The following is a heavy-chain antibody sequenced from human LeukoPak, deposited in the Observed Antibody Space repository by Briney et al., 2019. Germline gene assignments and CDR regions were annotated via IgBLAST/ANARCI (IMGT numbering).Heavy chain of an antibody. D-gene: IGHD2-2*01. CDR3: ARLGIVVVPAATFFDY. J-gene: IGHJ4*02. CDR2: IYYSGST. Sequence: SETLSLTCTVSGGSISSSSYYWGWIRQPPGKGLEWIGSIYYSGSTYYNPSLKSRVTISVDMSKNQFSLKLSSVTAADTAVYYCARLGIVVVPAATFFDYWGQGTLVTVSS. V-gene: IGHV4-39*01. CDR1: GGSISSSSYY.